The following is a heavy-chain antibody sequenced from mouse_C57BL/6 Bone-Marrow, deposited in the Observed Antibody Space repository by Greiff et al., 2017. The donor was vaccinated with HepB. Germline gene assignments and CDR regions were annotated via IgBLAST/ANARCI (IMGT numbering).Heavy chain of an antibody. V-gene: IGHV1-52*01. J-gene: IGHJ3*01. CDR2: IDPSDSET. CDR1: GYTFTSYW. Sequence: QVQLQQPGAELVRPGSSVKLSCKASGYTFTSYWMHWVKQRPIQGLEWIGNIDPSDSETHYNQKFKDKATLTVDKSSSTAYMQLSSLTSEDSAVYYCAREGAYYYGSSYPWFAYWGQGTLVTVSA. D-gene: IGHD1-1*01. CDR3: AREGAYYYGSSYPWFAY.